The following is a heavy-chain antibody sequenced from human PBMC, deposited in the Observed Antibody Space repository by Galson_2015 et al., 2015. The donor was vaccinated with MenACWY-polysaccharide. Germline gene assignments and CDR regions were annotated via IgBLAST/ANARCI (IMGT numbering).Heavy chain of an antibody. CDR2: SSSTSSTI. V-gene: IGHV3-48*01. CDR3: ARENLRYGSPAEIDW. Sequence: SLRLSCAASGFAFSSYSMNWVRQAPGKGLEWVSYSSSTSSTIYYADSVKGRFTISRDNAKNSLYLQMNSLRAEDTAGYYCARENLRYGSPAEIDWWGQGTLVTVSS. D-gene: IGHD3-10*01. J-gene: IGHJ4*02. CDR1: GFAFSSYS.